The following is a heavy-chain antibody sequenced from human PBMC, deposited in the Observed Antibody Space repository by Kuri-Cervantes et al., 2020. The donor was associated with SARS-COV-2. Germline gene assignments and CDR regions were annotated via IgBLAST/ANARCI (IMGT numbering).Heavy chain of an antibody. CDR3: AALAAAGSVDY. D-gene: IGHD6-13*01. V-gene: IGHV4-61*02. CDR2: IYTSGST. Sequence: LRLSCTVSGGSISSGSYYWSWIRQPAGKGLEWIGRIYTSGSTNYNPSLKSRVTISVDTSKNQFSLKLSSVTAADTAVYYCAALAAAGSVDYWGQGTLVTVSS. J-gene: IGHJ4*02. CDR1: GGSISSGSYY.